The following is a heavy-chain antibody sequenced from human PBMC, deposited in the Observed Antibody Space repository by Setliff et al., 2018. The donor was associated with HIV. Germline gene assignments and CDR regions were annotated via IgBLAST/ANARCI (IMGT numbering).Heavy chain of an antibody. J-gene: IGHJ5*02. CDR3: ARGWGLWFGQLSILPLDP. V-gene: IGHV1-18*01. CDR1: GYTFTNYG. Sequence: ASVKVSCKASGYTFTNYGITWVRQAPGHGLEWMGWLASYNDDANYAQKFQGRLTMTEDTSTDTAYMELSSLRSDDTALYFCARGWGLWFGQLSILPLDPWGQGTLVTVSS. D-gene: IGHD3-10*01. CDR2: LASYNDDA.